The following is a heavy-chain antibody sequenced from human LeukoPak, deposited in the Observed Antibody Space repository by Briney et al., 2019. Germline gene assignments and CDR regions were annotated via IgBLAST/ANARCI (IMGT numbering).Heavy chain of an antibody. CDR1: GGTFSSYA. V-gene: IGHV1-69*05. Sequence: SVKVSCKASGGTFSSYAISWVRQAPGQGLEWMGGIIPIFGTANYAQKFQGRVTITTDESTSTAYMELSSLRPEDTAVYYCARDRSSSSLDAFDIWGQGTMVTVSS. CDR3: ARDRSSSSLDAFDI. D-gene: IGHD6-6*01. CDR2: IIPIFGTA. J-gene: IGHJ3*02.